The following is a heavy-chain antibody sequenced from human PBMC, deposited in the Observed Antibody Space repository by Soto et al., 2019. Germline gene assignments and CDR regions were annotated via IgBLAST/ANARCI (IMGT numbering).Heavy chain of an antibody. Sequence: EVQLVESGGDLVQRGGSLRLSCAASGFPFSSYWMHWVRHTPGKGLDWVARISGDGVTTYYADSVTGRFTASRDNAKKTLSLQRSGLRAEDTAVYYCAREYYGLLTGYYTDYWGQGTLVSVSS. CDR1: GFPFSSYW. CDR2: ISGDGVTT. V-gene: IGHV3-74*01. D-gene: IGHD3-9*01. CDR3: AREYYGLLTGYYTDY. J-gene: IGHJ4*02.